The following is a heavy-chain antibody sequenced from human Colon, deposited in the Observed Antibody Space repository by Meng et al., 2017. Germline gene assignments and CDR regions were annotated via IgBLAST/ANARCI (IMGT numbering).Heavy chain of an antibody. CDR1: GFTFSSYE. Sequence: SLKISCAASGFTFSSYEMNWVRQAPGKGLEWISYISSSGDTMYYADSVKGRFTISRDNANNSLYLQMNSLRAEDTAVYYCARVKGLRWHYFDYWGQGTLVTSPQ. CDR3: ARVKGLRWHYFDY. D-gene: IGHD4-23*01. CDR2: ISSSGDTM. V-gene: IGHV3-48*03. J-gene: IGHJ4*02.